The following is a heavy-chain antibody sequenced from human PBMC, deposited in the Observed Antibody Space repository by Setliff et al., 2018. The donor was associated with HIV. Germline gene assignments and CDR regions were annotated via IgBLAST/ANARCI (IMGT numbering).Heavy chain of an antibody. V-gene: IGHV1-2*06. CDR1: GYTFTGYY. D-gene: IGHD5-18*01. Sequence: ASVKVSCKASGYTFTGYYMHWVRQAPGQGLEWMGRINPNSGGTNYAQKFQGRVTMTRDTSISTAYMELSRLRSDDTAVYYCARLGLQLWSYACDIWGQGTMVTVSS. J-gene: IGHJ3*02. CDR2: INPNSGGT. CDR3: ARLGLQLWSYACDI.